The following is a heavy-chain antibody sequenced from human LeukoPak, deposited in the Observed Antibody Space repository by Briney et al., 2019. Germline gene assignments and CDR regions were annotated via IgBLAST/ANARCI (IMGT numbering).Heavy chain of an antibody. CDR3: ATILIAVAGTGDFDY. Sequence: ASVTVSFTVSGYTLTELSMHRVRQGPGKGDEWMGGFDTEDGETIYEQKFQGRVTMTEETSTDKDYMELSSLRSEDTAVYYCATILIAVAGTGDFDYWGQGTLVTVSS. CDR2: FDTEDGET. J-gene: IGHJ4*02. D-gene: IGHD6-19*01. V-gene: IGHV1-24*01. CDR1: GYTLTELS.